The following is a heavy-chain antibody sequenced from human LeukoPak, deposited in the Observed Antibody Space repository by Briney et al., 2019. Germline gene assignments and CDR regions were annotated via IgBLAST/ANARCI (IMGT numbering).Heavy chain of an antibody. J-gene: IGHJ6*03. Sequence: ASETLSLTCAVSGGSISSSNWWSWVRQPPGQGLEWIGEIHHSGSTNYTPSLKSRVTISVDTSKNQFSLKLSSVTAADTAVYYCARDGGCSSTSCYRRKAYYYYMDVWGKGTTVTISS. CDR2: IHHSGST. D-gene: IGHD2-2*02. CDR3: ARDGGCSSTSCYRRKAYYYYMDV. CDR1: GGSISSSNW. V-gene: IGHV4-4*02.